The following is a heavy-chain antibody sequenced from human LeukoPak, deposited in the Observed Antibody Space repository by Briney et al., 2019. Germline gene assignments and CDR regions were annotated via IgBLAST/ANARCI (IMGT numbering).Heavy chain of an antibody. CDR2: IYYSGST. D-gene: IGHD3-10*01. CDR1: GGSISSSSYY. J-gene: IGHJ4*02. CDR3: AREVRWFGEPGDY. V-gene: IGHV4-39*02. Sequence: SETLSLTCTVSGGSISSSSYYWGWIRQPPGKGLEWIGSIYYSGSTYYNPSLKSRVTISVDTSKNQFSPKLSSVTAADTAVYYCAREVRWFGEPGDYWGQGTLVTVSS.